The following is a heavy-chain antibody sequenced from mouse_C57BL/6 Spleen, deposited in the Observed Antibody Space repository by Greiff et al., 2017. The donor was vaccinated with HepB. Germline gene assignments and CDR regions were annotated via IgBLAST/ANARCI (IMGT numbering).Heavy chain of an antibody. CDR1: GYTFTSYW. D-gene: IGHD2-4*01. V-gene: IGHV1-5*01. CDR3: TGNFYYDYDETAWFAY. Sequence: VQLQQSGTVLARPGASVKMSCKTSGYTFTSYWMHWVKQRPGQGLEWIGAIYPGNSDTSYNQKFKGKAKLTAVTSASTAYMELSSLTNEDSAVYYCTGNFYYDYDETAWFAYWGQGTLVTVSA. J-gene: IGHJ3*01. CDR2: IYPGNSDT.